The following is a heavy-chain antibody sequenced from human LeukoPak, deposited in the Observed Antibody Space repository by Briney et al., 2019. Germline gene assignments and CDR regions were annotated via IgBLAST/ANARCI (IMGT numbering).Heavy chain of an antibody. Sequence: PSETLSLTCSVSGGSISSYYWSWIRQPPGKGLEWIGYIYYSGSTSYNPSLKSRVTISVDTSKNQFSLKLSSVTAADTAVYYCARGSSSSDDYWGQGTLVTVSS. D-gene: IGHD6-6*01. CDR1: GGSISSYY. CDR3: ARGSSSSDDY. V-gene: IGHV4-59*01. J-gene: IGHJ4*02. CDR2: IYYSGST.